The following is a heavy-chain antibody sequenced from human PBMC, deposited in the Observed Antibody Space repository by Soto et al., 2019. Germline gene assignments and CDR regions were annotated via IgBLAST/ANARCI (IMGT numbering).Heavy chain of an antibody. V-gene: IGHV1-69*13. CDR1: GGTFSSYA. Sequence: SVKVSCKASGGTFSSYAISWVRQAPGQGLEWMGGIIPIFGTANYAQKFQGRVTITADESTSTAYMELSSLRSEDTAVYYCARDSVKDIVLMATYYYGMDVWGQGTTVTVSS. D-gene: IGHD2-8*01. J-gene: IGHJ6*02. CDR2: IIPIFGTA. CDR3: ARDSVKDIVLMATYYYGMDV.